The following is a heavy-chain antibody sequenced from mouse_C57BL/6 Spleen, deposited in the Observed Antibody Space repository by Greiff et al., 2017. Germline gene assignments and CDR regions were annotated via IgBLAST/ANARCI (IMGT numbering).Heavy chain of an antibody. CDR1: GYTFTSYW. Sequence: QVQLQQPGAELVKPGASVKLSCKASGYTFTSYWMHWVKQRPGQGLEWIGMIHPNSGSTNYNEKFKSKATLTVDKSSSTAYMQLSSLTSEDSAVYYCARIGYSDAMDYWGQGTSVTVSS. CDR2: IHPNSGST. D-gene: IGHD2-12*01. V-gene: IGHV1-64*01. CDR3: ARIGYSDAMDY. J-gene: IGHJ4*01.